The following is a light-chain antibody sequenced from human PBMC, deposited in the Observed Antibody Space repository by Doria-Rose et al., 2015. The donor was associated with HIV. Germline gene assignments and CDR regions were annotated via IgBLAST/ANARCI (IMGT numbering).Light chain of an antibody. V-gene: IGKV4-1*01. CDR3: QQYYDTPS. CDR1: QSLLYTSKNY. J-gene: IGKJ3*01. Sequence: EIVMTQSPESLGMSLGERATLNCKSNQSLLYTSKNYLAWYQQKPVQPPKLLIHWASTRQSGVPARFSGSGSGTDFTLTISSLEAEDVAVYYCQQYYDTPSFGPGTTVDIK. CDR2: WAS.